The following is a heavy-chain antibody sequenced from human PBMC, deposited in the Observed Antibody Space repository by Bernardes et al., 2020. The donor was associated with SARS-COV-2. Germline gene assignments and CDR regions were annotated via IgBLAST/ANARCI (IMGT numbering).Heavy chain of an antibody. D-gene: IGHD3-10*01. CDR1: GFTFSGSA. J-gene: IGHJ4*02. Sequence: GGSLRLSCAASGFTFSGSAMHWVRQASGKGLEWVGRIRSKANSYATAYAASVKGRFTISRDDSKNTAYLQMNSLKTEDTAVYYCAKSGLDGEMFPDWGQGTLVTVSS. V-gene: IGHV3-73*01. CDR2: IRSKANSYAT. CDR3: AKSGLDGEMFPD.